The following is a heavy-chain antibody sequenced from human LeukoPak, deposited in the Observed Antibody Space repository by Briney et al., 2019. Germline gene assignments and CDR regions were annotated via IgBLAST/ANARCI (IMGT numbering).Heavy chain of an antibody. V-gene: IGHV3-30*18. J-gene: IGHJ1*01. CDR2: ISFDGNNK. CDR3: AKDLAAAGVAEYCYH. D-gene: IGHD6-13*01. CDR1: GFTFSTYG. Sequence: GRSLRLSCAAPGFTFSTYGVHWVRQAPGKGLEWVARISFDGNNKYYADSVKGRFTISRDNSRNTLYLQMNSLTAEDTAVYYCAKDLAAAGVAEYCYHWGQGTLVTVSS.